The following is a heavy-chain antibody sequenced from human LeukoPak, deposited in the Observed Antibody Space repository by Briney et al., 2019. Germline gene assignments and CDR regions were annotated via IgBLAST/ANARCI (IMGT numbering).Heavy chain of an antibody. CDR3: ASEVWALVDY. CDR1: GYTFSDHY. Sequence: ASVKVSCKASGYTFSDHYMHWVRQAPGQGLEWMGWINPKNEDTHYAQSFQGRFTMTSDTSITTAYMELTGLTSDDAAIYYCASEVWALVDYWGQGTLVTVSS. J-gene: IGHJ4*02. D-gene: IGHD3-16*01. V-gene: IGHV1-2*02. CDR2: INPKNEDT.